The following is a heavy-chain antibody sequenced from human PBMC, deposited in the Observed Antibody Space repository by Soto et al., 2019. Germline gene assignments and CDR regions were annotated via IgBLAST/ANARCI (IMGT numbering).Heavy chain of an antibody. D-gene: IGHD3-22*01. CDR1: GGDIRRDY. CDR3: ARVGVYYYDSSGYFNWFDP. Sequence: SETLSVTWTVSGGDIRRDYWRWIRQRPGKGLEWIGYIYYSGSTNYNPSLKSRVTISVDTSKNQFSLKLSSVTAADTAVYYCARVGVYYYDSSGYFNWFDPWGQGTLVTVS. V-gene: IGHV4-59*01. J-gene: IGHJ5*02. CDR2: IYYSGST.